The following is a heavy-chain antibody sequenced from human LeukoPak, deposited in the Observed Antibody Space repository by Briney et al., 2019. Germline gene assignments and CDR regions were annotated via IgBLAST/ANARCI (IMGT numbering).Heavy chain of an antibody. D-gene: IGHD1-26*01. CDR1: GGSVNSGSYF. CDR2: IYYSGST. V-gene: IGHV4-61*01. CDR3: ASSTLVGASWFDY. Sequence: SETLSLTCTVSGGSVNSGSYFWSWLRQPPGKGLEWIVYIYYSGSTNYNPSLKSRVTISVDTSKNQFSLKLSSVAAADTAVYYCASSTLVGASWFDYWGQGTLVTFSS. J-gene: IGHJ4*02.